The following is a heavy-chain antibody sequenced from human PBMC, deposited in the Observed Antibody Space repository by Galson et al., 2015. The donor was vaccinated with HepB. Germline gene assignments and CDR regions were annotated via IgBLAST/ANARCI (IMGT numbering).Heavy chain of an antibody. Sequence: SLRLSCAASGFTYSSYTMNWVRQAPGKGLEWVSSISRSTNYVYYADSVKGRFTISRDNAKNSLYLQMNSLRVEDTAVYYCAREVFAMVGDAALAYFDYWGQGSVVTVSS. V-gene: IGHV3-21*01. D-gene: IGHD1-26*01. CDR1: GFTYSSYT. J-gene: IGHJ4*02. CDR2: ISRSTNYV. CDR3: AREVFAMVGDAALAYFDY.